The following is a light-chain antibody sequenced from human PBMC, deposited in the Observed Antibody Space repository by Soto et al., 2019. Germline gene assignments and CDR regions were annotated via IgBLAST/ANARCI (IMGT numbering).Light chain of an antibody. J-gene: IGKJ5*01. V-gene: IGKV3-15*01. Sequence: EIVMTQSPDTLSVSSWDRATLSCRASRSVGSNLAWYQQRPGQAPRLLIYGTSIRATGIPARFSGSGSGTEFSLTISNLQSEDFAVYYCQQYNRWPPITFGQGTRLEIK. CDR1: RSVGSN. CDR3: QQYNRWPPIT. CDR2: GTS.